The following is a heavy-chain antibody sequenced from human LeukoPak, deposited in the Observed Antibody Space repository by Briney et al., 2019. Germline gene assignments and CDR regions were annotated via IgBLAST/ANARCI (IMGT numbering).Heavy chain of an antibody. D-gene: IGHD6-6*01. J-gene: IGHJ6*03. Sequence: GGSLRLSCAASGFTFSSYWMHWVRQAPGKGLVWVSRINSDGSSTSYADSVKGRFTISRDNAKNTLYLQMNSLRAEDTAVYYCARASVLAALGYYYYYMDVWGKGTTVTVSS. CDR1: GFTFSSYW. V-gene: IGHV3-74*01. CDR2: INSDGSST. CDR3: ARASVLAALGYYYYYMDV.